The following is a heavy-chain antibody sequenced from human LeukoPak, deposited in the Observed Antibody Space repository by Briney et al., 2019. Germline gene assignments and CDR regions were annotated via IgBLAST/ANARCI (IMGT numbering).Heavy chain of an antibody. D-gene: IGHD3-22*01. CDR1: GYTFTGYC. CDR3: ARDLTYYYDSSGYFAFDI. Sequence: ASVKVSCKASGYTFTGYCMHWVRQAPGQGLEWMGWINPNSGGTNYAQKFQGRVTMTRDTSISTAYMELSRLRSDDTAVYYCARDLTYYYDSSGYFAFDIWGQGTMVTVSS. J-gene: IGHJ3*02. V-gene: IGHV1-2*02. CDR2: INPNSGGT.